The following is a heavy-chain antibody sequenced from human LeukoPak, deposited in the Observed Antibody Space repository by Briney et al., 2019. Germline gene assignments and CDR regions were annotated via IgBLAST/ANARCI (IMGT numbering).Heavy chain of an antibody. J-gene: IGHJ6*03. V-gene: IGHV1-2*02. CDR2: INPNSGGT. D-gene: IGHD2-15*01. Sequence: ASVKVSCKASGYTFTGYYMHWVRQAPGQGLEWMGWINPNSGGTNYAQKFQGRVTMTRDTSISTAYMELSRLRSDDTAVYYCARTTEGYCRGVSCYYYYYYMDVWGKGTTVTVSS. CDR1: GYTFTGYY. CDR3: ARTTEGYCRGVSCYYYYYYMDV.